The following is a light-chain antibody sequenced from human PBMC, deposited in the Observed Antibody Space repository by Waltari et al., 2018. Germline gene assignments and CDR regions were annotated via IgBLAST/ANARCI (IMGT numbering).Light chain of an antibody. Sequence: EIVLTPSPGTLSLSPGDRATLSCRASQSGGRSLAWYQQKPGQAPRLLIYGASSRAPGIPDRFSGSGSGTDFSLTISRLEPEDFAVYYCQHYVRLPATFGQGTKVEIK. J-gene: IGKJ1*01. CDR3: QHYVRLPAT. CDR1: QSGGRS. V-gene: IGKV3-20*01. CDR2: GAS.